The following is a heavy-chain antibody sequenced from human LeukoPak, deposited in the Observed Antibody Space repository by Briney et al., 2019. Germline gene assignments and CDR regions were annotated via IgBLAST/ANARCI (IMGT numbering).Heavy chain of an antibody. D-gene: IGHD3-10*01. CDR1: GGSISSYY. V-gene: IGHV4-59*01. CDR3: ARGRPYGSGSYYSPLTYYYYYYMDV. CDR2: IYYSGST. J-gene: IGHJ6*03. Sequence: PSETLSLTCTVSGGSISSYYWSWIRQPPGKGLEWIGYIYYSGSTNYNPSLKSRVTISVDTSKNQFSLKLSSVTAADTAVYYCARGRPYGSGSYYSPLTYYYYYYMDVWGKGTTVTISS.